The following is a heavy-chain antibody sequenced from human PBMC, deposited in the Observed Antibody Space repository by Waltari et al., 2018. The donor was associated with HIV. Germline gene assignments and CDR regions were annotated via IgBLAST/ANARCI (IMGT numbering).Heavy chain of an antibody. Sequence: EVQLLESGGGLVQPGGSLRLSCAAAGFTFSSYALRWVRQAPGKGMEWVSAISAGGVSTYYADSVKCLFTISRDNSKNTVYLQMNSLRGEDTAVYYCARDLGGYWYFDLWGRGTLVTVSS. D-gene: IGHD3-16*01. CDR3: ARDLGGYWYFDL. CDR1: GFTFSSYA. V-gene: IGHV3-23*01. CDR2: ISAGGVST. J-gene: IGHJ2*01.